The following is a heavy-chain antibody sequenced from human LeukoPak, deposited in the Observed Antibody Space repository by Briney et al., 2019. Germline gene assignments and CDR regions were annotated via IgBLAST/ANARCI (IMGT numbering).Heavy chain of an antibody. J-gene: IGHJ6*03. Sequence: SESLSLTCTVSGGSISSSTFYWGWIRQPPGKGLEWIGTIYYSGSTFYNPSLKSRVTVSVDTSKNQFSLKLSSVTAADTAVYYCARTLVVVPAAMYGWAGNYYYYMDVWGKGTTVTISS. CDR2: IYYSGST. CDR1: GGSISSSTFY. V-gene: IGHV4-39*07. CDR3: ARTLVVVPAAMYGWAGNYYYYMDV. D-gene: IGHD2-2*01.